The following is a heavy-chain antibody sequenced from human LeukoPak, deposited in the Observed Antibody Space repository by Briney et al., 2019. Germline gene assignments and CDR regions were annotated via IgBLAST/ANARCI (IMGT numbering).Heavy chain of an antibody. J-gene: IGHJ5*02. CDR1: GGSFSGYY. V-gene: IGHV4-30-2*01. D-gene: IGHD5-18*01. CDR3: ARAVRYSYGGGWFDP. CDR2: IYHSGST. Sequence: PSETLSLTCAVYGGSFSGYYWSWIRQPPGKGLEWIGYIYHSGSTYYNPSLKSRVTISVGRSKNQFSLKLSSVTAADTAVYYCARAVRYSYGGGWFDPWGQGTLVTVSS.